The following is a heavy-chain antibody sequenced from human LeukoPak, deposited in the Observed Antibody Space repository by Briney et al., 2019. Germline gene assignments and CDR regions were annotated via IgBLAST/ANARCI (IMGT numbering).Heavy chain of an antibody. CDR1: GFTFSGSA. CDR3: AREGKRITMVRGVITPRGYYYMDV. Sequence: PGGSLRLSCAASGFTFSGSAMHWVRQASGKGLEWVGRIRSKANSYATAYAASVKGRFTISRDDSKNSLYLQMNSLKTEDTAVYYCAREGKRITMVRGVITPRGYYYMDVWGKGTTVTVSS. CDR2: IRSKANSYAT. V-gene: IGHV3-73*01. D-gene: IGHD3-10*01. J-gene: IGHJ6*03.